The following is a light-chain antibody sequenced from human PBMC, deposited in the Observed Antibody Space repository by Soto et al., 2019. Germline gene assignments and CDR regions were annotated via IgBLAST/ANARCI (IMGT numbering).Light chain of an antibody. CDR1: SSDVGTYDF. J-gene: IGLJ1*01. CDR3: CLYAVTFYV. CDR2: DVS. Sequence: QSALTQPRSVSGSPGQSVTISCTGTSSDVGTYDFGSWYQQHPGKAPRLMIFDVSERPSGVPDRFSGSKSGNTASLTISGLQAEDEADYYCCLYAVTFYVFGTGTKLTVL. V-gene: IGLV2-11*01.